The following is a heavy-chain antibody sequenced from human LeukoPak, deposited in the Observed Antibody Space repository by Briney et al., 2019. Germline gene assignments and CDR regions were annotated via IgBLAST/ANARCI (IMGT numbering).Heavy chain of an antibody. CDR2: ISGSGGST. CDR3: AKPRDYFDY. Sequence: PGGSPRLSCAASGFTFSTYAMSWVRQAPGKGLEWVSAISGSGGSTYYADSVRGRFTISRDNSKNTLYLQMNSLRAEDTAVYYCAKPRDYFDYWGQGTLVTVSS. J-gene: IGHJ4*02. CDR1: GFTFSTYA. V-gene: IGHV3-23*01.